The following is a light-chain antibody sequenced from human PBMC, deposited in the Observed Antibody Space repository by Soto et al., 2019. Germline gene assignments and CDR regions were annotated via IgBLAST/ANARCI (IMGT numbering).Light chain of an antibody. V-gene: IGLV1-44*01. J-gene: IGLJ3*02. CDR3: SACDDNLSTWL. CDR2: SDN. CDR1: NSNVGSNS. Sequence: QPVLTQRPSASGTPGQRVTVSCSGRNSNVGSNSVNWYQQLPGMAPKLLLYSDNQRPSGVPDRFSGSKSGSSASLDTCGLQSEDEADYQCSACDDNLSTWLFGGGTKLTGL.